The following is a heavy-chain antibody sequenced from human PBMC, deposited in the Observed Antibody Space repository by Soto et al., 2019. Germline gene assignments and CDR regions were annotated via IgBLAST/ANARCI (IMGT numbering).Heavy chain of an antibody. D-gene: IGHD2-15*01. V-gene: IGHV3-23*01. J-gene: IGHJ3*01. CDR3: TKSGRRGYYQEPNACNV. CDR1: RLDFRSYA. Sequence: WGSLRCSGSPSRLDFRSYALSWARQAPGKGLKWVSSSNGRGGRTYYAVSVKGRFAFCRDNSKYTLYLHMNAVRREYTAIDYCTKSGRRGYYQEPNACNVW. CDR2: SNGRGGRT.